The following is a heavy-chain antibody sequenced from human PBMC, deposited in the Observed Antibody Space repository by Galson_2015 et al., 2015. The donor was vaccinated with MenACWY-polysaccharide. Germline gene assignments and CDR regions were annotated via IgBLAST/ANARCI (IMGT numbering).Heavy chain of an antibody. CDR2: IKKDGSEK. CDR3: ARGHYGMDV. J-gene: IGHJ6*02. Sequence: SLRLSCAASGFTLRNYWLTWVRQAPGKGLEWVANIKKDGSEKYYVDSVKGRFTISRDNALYLQMNSLRAEDTAVYFCARGHYGMDVWGQGTTVTVSS. V-gene: IGHV3-7*01. CDR1: GFTLRNYW.